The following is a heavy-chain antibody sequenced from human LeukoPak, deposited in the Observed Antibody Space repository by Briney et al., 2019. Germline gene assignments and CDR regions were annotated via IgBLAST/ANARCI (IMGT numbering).Heavy chain of an antibody. J-gene: IGHJ4*02. CDR3: TRDISSIYFDV. D-gene: IGHD2-21*01. CDR2: IFYDGSHT. CDR1: RFTFKNFG. Sequence: GGSLRLSCAASRFTFKNFGMHWVRQAPGKGLEWVAVIFYDGSHTYYADSVKGRFTISRDNSKNTLYLQLNSLRAEDTAVYYCTRDISSIYFDVWGQGTLVIVSS. V-gene: IGHV3-33*01.